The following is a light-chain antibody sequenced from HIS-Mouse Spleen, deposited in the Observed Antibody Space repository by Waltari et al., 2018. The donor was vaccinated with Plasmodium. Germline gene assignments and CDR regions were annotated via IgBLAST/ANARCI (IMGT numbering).Light chain of an antibody. CDR1: QSVSSY. J-gene: IGKJ4*01. CDR2: DAS. V-gene: IGKV3-11*01. Sequence: EIGLTQSPATLSLSPGERATPSCRASQSVSSYLAWHQQKPGQAPRLLIYDASNRATGIPARFSGSASGTDFTLTISSLEHEDSAVYYCQQRSNWLTFGGGTKVEIK. CDR3: QQRSNWLT.